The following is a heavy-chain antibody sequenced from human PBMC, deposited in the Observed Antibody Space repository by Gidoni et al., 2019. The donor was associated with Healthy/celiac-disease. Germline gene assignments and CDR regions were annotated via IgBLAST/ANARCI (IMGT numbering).Heavy chain of an antibody. CDR1: GFTFSSYG. CDR3: AKGTYYGDYVGY. V-gene: IGHV3-30*18. Sequence: QVQLVESGGGVVQPGRSLRLSCADSGFTFSSYGMHCVRQASGNGLEWVAVISYDGSNKYYADSLKGRFTISRDNSKNTLYLQMNSLRAEDTAVYYCAKGTYYGDYVGYWGQGTLVTVSS. CDR2: ISYDGSNK. D-gene: IGHD4-17*01. J-gene: IGHJ4*02.